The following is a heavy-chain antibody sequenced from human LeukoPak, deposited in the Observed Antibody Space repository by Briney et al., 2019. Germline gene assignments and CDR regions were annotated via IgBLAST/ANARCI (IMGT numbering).Heavy chain of an antibody. Sequence: PSETLSLTCAVYGGSFSGYYWSWIRQPPGKGLEWIGEINHSGSTNYNPSLKSRVTISVDTSKNQFSLKLSSVTAADTAVYYCARGGGEGGYWGQGALVTVSS. CDR3: ARGGGEGGY. J-gene: IGHJ4*02. CDR2: INHSGST. V-gene: IGHV4-34*01. D-gene: IGHD1-26*01. CDR1: GGSFSGYY.